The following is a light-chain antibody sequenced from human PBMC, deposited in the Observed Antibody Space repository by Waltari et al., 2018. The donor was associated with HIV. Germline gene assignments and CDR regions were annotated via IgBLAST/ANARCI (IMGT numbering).Light chain of an antibody. CDR2: GAS. CDR3: QRYSTSPPYT. V-gene: IGKV3-20*01. CDR1: QSLYGSY. J-gene: IGKJ2*01. Sequence: ELVLTQYPGTLSLSPGERATLSCRASQSLYGSYLAWYQQKPGQPPRFLIYGASSRAAGTPDRFSGSGSGTEFTLTISRLEPEDFAVYYCQRYSTSPPYTFGQGTKLENK.